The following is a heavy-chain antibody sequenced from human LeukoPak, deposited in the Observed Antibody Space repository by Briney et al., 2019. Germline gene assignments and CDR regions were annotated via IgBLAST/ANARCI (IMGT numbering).Heavy chain of an antibody. D-gene: IGHD3-16*01. CDR3: ASRLWAGWLEVLWPDY. Sequence: SETLSLTCAVYGGSFSGYYWSWIRQPPGKGLEWIGEINHSGSTNYNPSLKSRVTISVDTSKNQFSLKLSSVTAADTAVYYCASRLWAGWLEVLWPDYWPRGKLATVS. V-gene: IGHV4-34*01. CDR1: GGSFSGYY. J-gene: IGHJ4*02. CDR2: INHSGST.